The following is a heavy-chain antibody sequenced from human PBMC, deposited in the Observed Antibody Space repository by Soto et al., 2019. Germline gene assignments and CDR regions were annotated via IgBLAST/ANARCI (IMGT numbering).Heavy chain of an antibody. CDR3: ARRLAVAGHEYFQH. CDR2: IDPGGGST. D-gene: IGHD6-19*01. CDR1: GDTFTSYE. V-gene: IGHV1-46*03. Sequence: ASVKVSCKASGDTFTSYEMYWVRQAPGQGLVWMGVIDPGGGSTDYAQKFQGRITMTRDTSTSTVYMELSSLRSDDTAMYYCARRLAVAGHEYFQHWGQGTLVTVSS. J-gene: IGHJ1*01.